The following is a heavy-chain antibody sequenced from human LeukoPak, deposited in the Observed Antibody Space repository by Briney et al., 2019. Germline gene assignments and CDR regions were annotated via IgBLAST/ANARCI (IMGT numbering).Heavy chain of an antibody. D-gene: IGHD3-10*01. CDR1: GYSFTSYW. J-gene: IGHJ4*02. CDR2: IYPGDSGT. CDR3: ATVLLWFGELSGFDY. Sequence: GESLKISCKGSGYSFTSYWIGWVRQMPGKGLEWMGIIYPGDSGTRYSPSFQGQVTISADKSISTAYLQWSSLKASDTAMYYCATVLLWFGELSGFDYWGQGTLVTVSS. V-gene: IGHV5-51*01.